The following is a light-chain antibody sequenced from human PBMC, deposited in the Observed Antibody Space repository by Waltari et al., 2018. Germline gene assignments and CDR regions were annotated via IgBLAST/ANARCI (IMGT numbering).Light chain of an antibody. CDR3: QQSYSTLRYT. J-gene: IGKJ2*01. CDR1: QSISSY. CDR2: AAS. V-gene: IGKV1-39*01. Sequence: DIQMTQSPSSLSASVGDRVTITCRASQSISSYLHWYQQKPGKAPKLLIYAASSLQSGVPPRFSGSGSGTDFTLTISSLQPEDFATYYCQQSYSTLRYTFGQGTKLEIK.